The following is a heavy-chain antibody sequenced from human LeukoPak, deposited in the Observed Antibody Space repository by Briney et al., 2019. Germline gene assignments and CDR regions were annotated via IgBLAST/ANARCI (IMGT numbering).Heavy chain of an antibody. J-gene: IGHJ4*02. V-gene: IGHV1-2*02. Sequence: GASVKVSCRASGYSFTSHHVLWVRQAPGRGLEWMGWILLNGGDTIYAQEFQGRAIMTADTSITTAYMELTSLRSDDTAVYFCVTYHGLGPVWGQGTLVTVS. CDR2: ILLNGGDT. D-gene: IGHD1-26*01. CDR3: VTYHGLGPV. CDR1: GYSFTSHH.